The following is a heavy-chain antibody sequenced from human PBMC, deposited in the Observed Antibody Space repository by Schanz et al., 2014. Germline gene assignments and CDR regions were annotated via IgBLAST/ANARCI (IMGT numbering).Heavy chain of an antibody. CDR2: IYSGGST. CDR3: ARGGGAAAST. J-gene: IGHJ5*02. Sequence: EVQLVESGGGLVQPGGSLRLSCAASGFTVSNNLMRWVCQAPGKGLEWVSIIYSGGSTFYADSVKGRFTISRDNSKNTLYLQMNSLRAEDTAVYYCARGGGAAASTWGQGTLVTVSS. CDR1: GFTVSNNL. D-gene: IGHD6-13*01. V-gene: IGHV3-66*01.